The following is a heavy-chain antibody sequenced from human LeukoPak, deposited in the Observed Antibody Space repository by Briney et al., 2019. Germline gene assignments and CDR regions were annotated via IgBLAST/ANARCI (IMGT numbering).Heavy chain of an antibody. Sequence: SETLSLTCTVSGGSISSSSYYWGWIRQPPGKGLEWIGYIYYSGSTNYNPSLKSRVTISVDTSKNQFSLKLSSVTAADTAVYYCARLEAGQIYWYFDLWGRGTLVTVSS. CDR1: GGSISSSSYY. CDR2: IYYSGST. V-gene: IGHV4-61*05. CDR3: ARLEAGQIYWYFDL. D-gene: IGHD6-13*01. J-gene: IGHJ2*01.